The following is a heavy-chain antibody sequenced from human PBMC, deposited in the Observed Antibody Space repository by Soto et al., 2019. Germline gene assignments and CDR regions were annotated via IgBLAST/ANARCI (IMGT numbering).Heavy chain of an antibody. V-gene: IGHV3-23*01. D-gene: IGHD3-22*01. Sequence: PGGSLRLSCAASGFTFSSYAMSWVRQAPGKGLEWVSAISGSGGSTYYADSVKGRFTISRDNSKNTLYLQMNSLRAEDTAVYYCAKDDPTGDYYDSSGYAFDYWGQGTLVTVSS. CDR2: ISGSGGST. CDR1: GFTFSSYA. J-gene: IGHJ4*02. CDR3: AKDDPTGDYYDSSGYAFDY.